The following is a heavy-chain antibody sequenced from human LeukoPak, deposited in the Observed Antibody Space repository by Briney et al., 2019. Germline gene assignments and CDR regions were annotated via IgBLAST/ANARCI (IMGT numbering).Heavy chain of an antibody. V-gene: IGHV3-48*03. CDR3: ARDSRPNSSSSRKDFDY. J-gene: IGHJ4*02. CDR1: GFTSSSYE. CDR2: ISSSGSTI. D-gene: IGHD6-6*01. Sequence: GSLRLSCAASGFTSSSYEMNWVRQAPGKGLEWVSYISSSGSTIYCADSVKGRFTISRDNAKNSLYLQMNSLRAEDTAVYYCARDSRPNSSSSRKDFDYWGQGTLVTVSS.